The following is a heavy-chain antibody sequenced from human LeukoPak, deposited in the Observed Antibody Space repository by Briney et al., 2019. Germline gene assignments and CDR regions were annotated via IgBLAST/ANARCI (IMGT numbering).Heavy chain of an antibody. Sequence: GGSLRLSCAASGFTFSSYSMNWVRQAPGKGLEWVSYISSSSSTIYYADSVKGRFTISRDNAKNSLYLQMNSLRDEDTAVYYRARDLSYSSGWYEVGFDYWGQGTLVTVSS. CDR3: ARDLSYSSGWYEVGFDY. CDR1: GFTFSSYS. CDR2: ISSSSSTI. D-gene: IGHD6-19*01. J-gene: IGHJ4*02. V-gene: IGHV3-48*02.